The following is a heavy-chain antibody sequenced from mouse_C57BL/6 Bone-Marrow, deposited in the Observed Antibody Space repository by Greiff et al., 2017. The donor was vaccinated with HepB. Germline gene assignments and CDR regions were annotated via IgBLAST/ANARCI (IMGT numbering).Heavy chain of an antibody. CDR3: ARSTVDYAMDY. V-gene: IGHV1-82*01. Sequence: QVQLQQSGPELAKPGASVKISCKASGYAFSSSWMNWVKQRPGKGLEWIGRIYPGDGDTNYNGKFKGKATLTADKSSSTAYMQLSSLTSEDSAVYFCARSTVDYAMDYWGQGTSVTVSS. J-gene: IGHJ4*01. CDR1: GYAFSSSW. D-gene: IGHD1-1*01. CDR2: IYPGDGDT.